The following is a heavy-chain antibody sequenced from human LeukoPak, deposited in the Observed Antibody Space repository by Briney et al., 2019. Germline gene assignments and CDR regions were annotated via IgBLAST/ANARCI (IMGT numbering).Heavy chain of an antibody. Sequence: GGSLRPSCAASGFTFSSFAMSWVRQAPGKGLEWVSTISGSGGSTNYADSVKGRFTFYRDNSKNTLYLQMNSLRAEDTAVYYCAKDLPDYGDYIEGYWGQGTLVTVSS. CDR2: ISGSGGST. CDR1: GFTFSSFA. CDR3: AKDLPDYGDYIEGY. J-gene: IGHJ4*02. D-gene: IGHD4-17*01. V-gene: IGHV3-23*01.